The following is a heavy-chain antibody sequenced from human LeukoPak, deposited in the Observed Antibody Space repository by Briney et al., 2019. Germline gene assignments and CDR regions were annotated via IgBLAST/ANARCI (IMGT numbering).Heavy chain of an antibody. CDR2: ISSSSSYI. J-gene: IGHJ4*02. Sequence: GGSLRLSCAASGFTFSSYAMSWVRQAPGKGLEWVSSISSSSSYIYYADSVKGRFTISRDNAKNSLYLQMNSLRAEDTAVYYCARDAYDYVWGSSDYWGQGTLVTVSS. D-gene: IGHD3-16*01. CDR3: ARDAYDYVWGSSDY. CDR1: GFTFSSYA. V-gene: IGHV3-21*01.